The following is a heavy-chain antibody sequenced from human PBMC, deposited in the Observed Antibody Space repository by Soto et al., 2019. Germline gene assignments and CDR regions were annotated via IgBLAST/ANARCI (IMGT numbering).Heavy chain of an antibody. CDR1: GFTFSSYW. CDR2: IKQDGSEK. D-gene: IGHD2-15*01. CDR3: ARDYPPAATEGFDY. V-gene: IGHV3-7*01. Sequence: GGSLRLSCAASGFTFSSYWMSWVRQAPGKGLEWVANIKQDGSEKYYVDSLKGRFTISRDNAKNSLYLQMNSLRAEDTAVYYCARDYPPAATEGFDYWGQGTLVTVSS. J-gene: IGHJ4*02.